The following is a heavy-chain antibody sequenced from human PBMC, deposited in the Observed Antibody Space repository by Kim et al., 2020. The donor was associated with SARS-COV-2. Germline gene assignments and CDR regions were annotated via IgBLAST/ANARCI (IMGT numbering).Heavy chain of an antibody. CDR1: GFTFSSYS. V-gene: IGHV3-48*02. CDR2: ISSSSSTI. CDR3: ARDEKLRFLAWLPGYFDY. D-gene: IGHD3-3*01. Sequence: GGSLRLSCAASGFTFSSYSMNWVRQAPGKGLEWVSYISSSSSTIYYADSVKGRFTISRDNAKNSLYLQMNSLRDEDTAVYYCARDEKLRFLAWLPGYFDYWGQGTLVTVSS. J-gene: IGHJ4*02.